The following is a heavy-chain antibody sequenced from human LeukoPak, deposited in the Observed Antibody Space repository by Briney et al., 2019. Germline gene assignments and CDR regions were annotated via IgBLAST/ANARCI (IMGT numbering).Heavy chain of an antibody. V-gene: IGHV3-21*01. CDR1: GFTFSSYS. Sequence: PGGSLRLSCAASGFTFSSYSMNWVRQAPGKGLEWVSSISSSSSYIYYADSVKGRFTISRDNAKNSVYLQMNSLRAEDTAVYHCARALPNKDIVVVVAAKPNWFDPWGQGTLVTVSS. CDR2: ISSSSSYI. D-gene: IGHD2-15*01. CDR3: ARALPNKDIVVVVAAKPNWFDP. J-gene: IGHJ5*02.